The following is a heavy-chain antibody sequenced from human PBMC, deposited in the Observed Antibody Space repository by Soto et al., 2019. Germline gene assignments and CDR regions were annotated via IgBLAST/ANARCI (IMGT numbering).Heavy chain of an antibody. CDR1: GFSFSSYG. D-gene: IGHD6-19*01. CDR2: ISSDGNTQ. V-gene: IGHV3-30*18. J-gene: IGHJ4*01. CDR3: AKEIAVAGDLDY. Sequence: QVRLVESGGGVVQPGRSLRLSCVASGFSFSSYGIHWVRQAPGKGLEWVAVISSDGNTQYYANSVMGRFTISRDNSENTLYLQMDSLRPDVTAVYYCAKEIAVAGDLDYWGLGTLVTVSS.